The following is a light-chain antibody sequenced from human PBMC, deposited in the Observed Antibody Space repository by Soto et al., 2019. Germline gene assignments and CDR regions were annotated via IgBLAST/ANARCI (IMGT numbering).Light chain of an antibody. J-gene: IGKJ1*01. CDR3: QHYNSYSEA. CDR2: KAS. CDR1: QTISSW. Sequence: DIQMTQSPSTLSGSVGDRVTITCRASQTISSWLAWYQQKPGKAPKLLIYKASTLKSGVPSRVSGSGSGTEFTLTISSLQPYDFATYYFQHYNSYSEAFGQGTKVELK. V-gene: IGKV1-5*03.